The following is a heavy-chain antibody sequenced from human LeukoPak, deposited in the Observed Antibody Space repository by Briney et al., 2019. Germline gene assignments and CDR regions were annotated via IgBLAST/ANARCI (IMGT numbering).Heavy chain of an antibody. CDR3: ARSFSMVRGVRHDY. Sequence: PGGTLRLSCAASGFTFSSYWMSWVRQAPGKGLEWVANIKQDGSEKYYVDSVKGRFTISRDNAKNSLYLQMNSLRAEDTAVYYCARSFSMVRGVRHDYWGQGTLVTVSS. J-gene: IGHJ4*02. CDR1: GFTFSSYW. D-gene: IGHD3-10*01. V-gene: IGHV3-7*01. CDR2: IKQDGSEK.